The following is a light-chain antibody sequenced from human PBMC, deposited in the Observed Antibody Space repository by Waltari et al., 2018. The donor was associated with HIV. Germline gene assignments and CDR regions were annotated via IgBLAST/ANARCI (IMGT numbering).Light chain of an antibody. J-gene: IGKJ5*01. CDR3: QQYNQGPLGIT. CDR2: GAT. Sequence: EIVMTQSPATLSVSPGGRATLFCRASQSVSNNLTWYQQKPGQGPRLLMYGATTRATGIPARCGGSGSGTEFTLTISSLQSEDFGLYYSQQYNQGPLGITYGQGTRLEI. V-gene: IGKV3-15*01. CDR1: QSVSNN.